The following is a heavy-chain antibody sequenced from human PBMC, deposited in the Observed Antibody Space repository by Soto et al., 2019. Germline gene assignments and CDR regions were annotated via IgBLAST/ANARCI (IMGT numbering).Heavy chain of an antibody. Sequence: PGGSLRLSCAASGLNLRNYGMHWVRQAPGKGLEWVAVISYDRSDYADSVKGRFTISRDNSKNTLYLQMSSLRAEDTAVYYCAKEVGGGHYDYWGQGTLVTVSS. D-gene: IGHD3-22*01. CDR3: AKEVGGGHYDY. CDR1: GLNLRNYG. V-gene: IGHV3-30*18. CDR2: ISYDRS. J-gene: IGHJ4*02.